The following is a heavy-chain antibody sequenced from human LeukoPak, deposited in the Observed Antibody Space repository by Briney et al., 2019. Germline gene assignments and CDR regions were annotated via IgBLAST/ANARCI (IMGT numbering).Heavy chain of an antibody. Sequence: TPSETLSLTCAVYGGSFSDYYWSWIRQPPGKGLEWIGEINHSGSTDYNPSLKSRVTISVDTSKNQFSLRLNSVTAADTAVYYCARDGGEQLVGPFDYWGQGTLVTVSS. CDR2: INHSGST. J-gene: IGHJ4*02. D-gene: IGHD6-6*01. CDR3: ARDGGEQLVGPFDY. V-gene: IGHV4-34*01. CDR1: GGSFSDYY.